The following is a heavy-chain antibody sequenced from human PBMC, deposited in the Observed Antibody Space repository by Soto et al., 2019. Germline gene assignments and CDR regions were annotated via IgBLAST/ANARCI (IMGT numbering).Heavy chain of an antibody. CDR1: GFTFYTDW. J-gene: IGHJ5*02. CDR2: ITSDGSAK. D-gene: IGHD2-8*02. Sequence: EVQLVESGGGLVQPGGSLRLSCAASGFTFYTDWMSWVRQAPGKWLEWVATITSDGSAKYYVDSVKGRFTISRDNARNSLYLQMKGLRAEDTAVYYCAGEHWWRFGPWGQGTLVTVSS. CDR3: AGEHWWRFGP. V-gene: IGHV3-7*01.